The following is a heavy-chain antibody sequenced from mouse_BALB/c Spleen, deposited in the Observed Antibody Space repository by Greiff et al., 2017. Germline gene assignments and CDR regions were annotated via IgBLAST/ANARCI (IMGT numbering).Heavy chain of an antibody. J-gene: IGHJ1*01. Sequence: DVKLVESGGGLVQPGGSLKLSCAASGFTFSSYGMSWVRQTPDKRLELVATINSNGGSTYYPDSVKGRFTISRDNAKNTLYLQMSSLKSEDTAMYYCARDRWLLPYWYVDVWGAGTTVTVSS. CDR3: ARDRWLLPYWYVDV. V-gene: IGHV5-6-3*01. CDR1: GFTFSSYG. CDR2: INSNGGST. D-gene: IGHD2-3*01.